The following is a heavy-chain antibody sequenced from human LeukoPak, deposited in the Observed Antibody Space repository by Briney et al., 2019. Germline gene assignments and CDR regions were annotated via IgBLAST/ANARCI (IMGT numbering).Heavy chain of an antibody. CDR1: TFTFSDYW. CDR3: ARTTLYDFWSGFFSRFDP. V-gene: IGHV3-7*01. CDR2: IRQDGGEI. Sequence: PGGSLRLSCAASTFTFSDYWMSWVRQAPGKGLEWVANIRQDGGEIYYVDSVKGRFTISRDNAKNSLYLQMNSLRAEDTAVYYCARTTLYDFWSGFFSRFDPWGQGTLVTVSS. D-gene: IGHD3-3*01. J-gene: IGHJ5*02.